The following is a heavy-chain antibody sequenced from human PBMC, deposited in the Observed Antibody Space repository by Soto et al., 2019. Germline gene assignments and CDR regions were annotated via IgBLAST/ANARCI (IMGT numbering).Heavy chain of an antibody. CDR2: INHSGST. CDR3: ARPGVATTPYYFDY. D-gene: IGHD5-12*01. Sequence: QVQLQQWGAGLLKPSETLSLTCAVYGGSFSGYYWSWIRQPPGKGLEWIGEINHSGSTNYNPSLKSRVTISVDTSKNQFSLKLSSVTAADTAVYYCARPGVATTPYYFDYWGQVTLVTVSS. J-gene: IGHJ4*02. CDR1: GGSFSGYY. V-gene: IGHV4-34*01.